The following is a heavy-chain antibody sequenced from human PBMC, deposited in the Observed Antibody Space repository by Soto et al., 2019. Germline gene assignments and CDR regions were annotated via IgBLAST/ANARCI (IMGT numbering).Heavy chain of an antibody. Sequence: GGSLRLSCAASGFTFRSYSMNWVRQAPGKGREWLSYSSSTSRTIYYADSVKGRFTISRDNTRNSLYLQMNSLRGEDTAVYYCARGLWELVAGYDYYYMAVWGKGTTVTFSS. J-gene: IGHJ6*03. V-gene: IGHV3-48*01. D-gene: IGHD3-10*01. CDR1: GFTFRSYS. CDR2: SSSTSRTI. CDR3: ARGLWELVAGYDYYYMAV.